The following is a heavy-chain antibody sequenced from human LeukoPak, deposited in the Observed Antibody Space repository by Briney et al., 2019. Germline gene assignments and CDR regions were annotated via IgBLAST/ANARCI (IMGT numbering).Heavy chain of an antibody. Sequence: PGGSLRLSCAASGFTFSSYGMHWVRQAPGKGLDWVAFVRYDGSNKYYADSVKGRFTISRDNSKNTLYLQMNSLRAEDTAVYYCAKDYSSGFDYWGQGTLVTVSS. CDR1: GFTFSSYG. J-gene: IGHJ4*02. CDR2: VRYDGSNK. V-gene: IGHV3-30*02. CDR3: AKDYSSGFDY. D-gene: IGHD3-22*01.